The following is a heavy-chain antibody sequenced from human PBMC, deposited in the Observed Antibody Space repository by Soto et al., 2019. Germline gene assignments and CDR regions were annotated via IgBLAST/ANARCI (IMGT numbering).Heavy chain of an antibody. Sequence: SVKVSCKASGGTFSSYAISSVRQAPGQGLEWMGGIIPIFGTANYAQKFQGRVTMTTDTSTSTAYMELRSLRSDDTAVYYCARDPPPPDYWGQGTLVTVSS. V-gene: IGHV1-69*05. CDR1: GGTFSSYA. CDR3: ARDPPPPDY. J-gene: IGHJ4*02. CDR2: IIPIFGTA.